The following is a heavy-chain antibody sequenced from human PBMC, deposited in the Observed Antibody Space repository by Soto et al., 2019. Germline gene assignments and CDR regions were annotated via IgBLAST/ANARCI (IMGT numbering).Heavy chain of an antibody. D-gene: IGHD3-10*01. J-gene: IGHJ4*02. Sequence: EVQLLESGGGLVQPGGSLRLSCAASGFTFSSYAMSWVRQAPGKGLEWVSAISGSGGSTYYADSVKGRFTISRDNSKNTLYLQMNSLRAEDTAVYYCTYGSGSYYLGEGFDYWGQGTLVTVSS. V-gene: IGHV3-23*01. CDR2: ISGSGGST. CDR1: GFTFSSYA. CDR3: TYGSGSYYLGEGFDY.